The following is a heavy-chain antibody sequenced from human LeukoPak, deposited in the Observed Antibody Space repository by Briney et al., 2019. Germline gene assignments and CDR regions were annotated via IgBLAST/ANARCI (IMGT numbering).Heavy chain of an antibody. Sequence: SETLSLTCNVSGGSISSSSYYWGWIRQPPGKGLEWIGSMYYSGSSYYNPSLKRRVTISVDTSKDQFSLTLCSVTAAGTAVYHCARQYSGYRRNWFDPWGQGTLVTVSS. CDR3: ARQYSGYRRNWFDP. J-gene: IGHJ5*02. CDR2: MYYSGSS. D-gene: IGHD5-12*01. CDR1: GGSISSSSYY. V-gene: IGHV4-39*01.